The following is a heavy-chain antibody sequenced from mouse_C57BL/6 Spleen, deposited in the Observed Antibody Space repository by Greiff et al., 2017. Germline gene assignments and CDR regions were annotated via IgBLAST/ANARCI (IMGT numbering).Heavy chain of an antibody. Sequence: VQLQESGAELVRPGASVKLSCKASGYTFTDYYINWVKQRPGQGLEWIARIYPGSGNTYYNEKFKGKATLTAEKSSSTAYMQLSSLTSEDSAVYFCARDSKAMDYWGQGTSVTVSS. CDR2: IYPGSGNT. D-gene: IGHD2-5*01. V-gene: IGHV1-76*01. J-gene: IGHJ4*01. CDR1: GYTFTDYY. CDR3: ARDSKAMDY.